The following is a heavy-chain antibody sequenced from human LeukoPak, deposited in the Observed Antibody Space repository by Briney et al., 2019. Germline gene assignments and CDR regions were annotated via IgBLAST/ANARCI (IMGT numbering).Heavy chain of an antibody. Sequence: SETLSLTCTVSGYSISSGYYWTWIRQPPGKGLEWIGYIYNSGSTNYNPSLKSRVTMSIDTSKNQFSLRLTSVTAADTAVYYCARRRIDSMYNWFDPWGQGTLVIVSS. J-gene: IGHJ5*02. CDR2: IYNSGST. CDR3: ARRRIDSMYNWFDP. V-gene: IGHV4-61*01. D-gene: IGHD2-21*01. CDR1: GYSISSGYY.